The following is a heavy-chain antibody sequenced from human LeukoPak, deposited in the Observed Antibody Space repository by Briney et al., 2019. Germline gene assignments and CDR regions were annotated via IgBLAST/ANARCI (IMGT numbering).Heavy chain of an antibody. J-gene: IGHJ3*02. CDR1: GGSISSYY. Sequence: PSETLSLTCTVSGGSISSYYWSWIRQPPGKGLEWIGYIYYSGSTNYNPSLKSRVTISVDTSKNQFSPKLSSVTAADTAVYYCAREQGAYYYGSGSYYKGAFDIWGQGTMVTVSS. V-gene: IGHV4-59*01. CDR2: IYYSGST. CDR3: AREQGAYYYGSGSYYKGAFDI. D-gene: IGHD3-10*01.